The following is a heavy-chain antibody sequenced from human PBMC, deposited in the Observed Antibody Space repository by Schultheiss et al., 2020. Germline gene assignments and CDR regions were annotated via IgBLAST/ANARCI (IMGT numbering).Heavy chain of an antibody. CDR1: GYTFTGYY. J-gene: IGHJ6*04. CDR3: ARCGGTSGGGYGMDV. D-gene: IGHD3-16*01. Sequence: SVKVSCKASGYTFTGYYMHWVRQAPGQGLEWMGRIIPILGIANYAQKFQGRVTITADKSTSTAYMELSSLRSEDTAVYYCARCGGTSGGGYGMDVWGKGTTVTVYS. V-gene: IGHV1-69*02. CDR2: IIPILGIA.